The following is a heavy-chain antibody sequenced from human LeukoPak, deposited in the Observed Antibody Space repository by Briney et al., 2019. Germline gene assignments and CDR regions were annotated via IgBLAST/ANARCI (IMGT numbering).Heavy chain of an antibody. V-gene: IGHV3-30*02. Sequence: PGGSLRLSCAASGFTFSSYGMHWVRQAPGKGLEWVAFIRYAGSNKYYADSVEGRFTISRDNSKNTLYLQMSSLRVEDTAVYYCARSHDSIAVAGTDYFDYWGQGTLVTVSS. CDR2: IRYAGSNK. D-gene: IGHD6-19*01. J-gene: IGHJ4*02. CDR1: GFTFSSYG. CDR3: ARSHDSIAVAGTDYFDY.